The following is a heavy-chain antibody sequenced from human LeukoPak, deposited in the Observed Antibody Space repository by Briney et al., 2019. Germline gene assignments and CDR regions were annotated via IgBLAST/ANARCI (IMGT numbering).Heavy chain of an antibody. Sequence: ASVKVSCKASGYTFTGYYMHWVRQAPGQGLEWMGWINPNSGGTNYAQKFQGRVTLTRDTSISTAYMELSRLRSDDTAVYYCARDHLDYYGSGSYDYWGQGTLVTVSS. J-gene: IGHJ4*02. CDR1: GYTFTGYY. V-gene: IGHV1-2*02. D-gene: IGHD3-10*01. CDR3: ARDHLDYYGSGSYDY. CDR2: INPNSGGT.